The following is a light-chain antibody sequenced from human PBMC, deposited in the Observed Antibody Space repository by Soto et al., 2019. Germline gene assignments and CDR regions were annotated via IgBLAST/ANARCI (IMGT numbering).Light chain of an antibody. CDR1: QSVSSSY. V-gene: IGKV3-20*01. Sequence: EIVLTQSPGTLSLSPGERATLSCRASQSVSSSYLAWYQQKPGQAPRLLIYGASSRATGIPDRFSGSGSGTDFTLTISRLEPEDFAVYYCQQYGSSLITFGHGTRLEI. CDR3: QQYGSSLIT. CDR2: GAS. J-gene: IGKJ5*01.